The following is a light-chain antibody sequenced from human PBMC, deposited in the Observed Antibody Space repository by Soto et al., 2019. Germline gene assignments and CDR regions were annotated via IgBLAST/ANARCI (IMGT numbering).Light chain of an antibody. J-gene: IGLJ1*01. V-gene: IGLV2-14*01. CDR2: EVT. CDR3: GSWTTYRPYV. Sequence: QSALTQPASVSGSPGQSITIPCTGTSSDIGNYNAVSWYQQHPGKAPKLIIYEVTNRPSGVSDRFSGSKSGNTASLTISGLQAEDEADYYCGSWTTYRPYVFATGTKVTDL. CDR1: SSDIGNYNA.